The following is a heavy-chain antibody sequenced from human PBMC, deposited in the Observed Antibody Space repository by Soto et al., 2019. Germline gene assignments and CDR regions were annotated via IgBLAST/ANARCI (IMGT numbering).Heavy chain of an antibody. CDR1: GYTFTSYG. D-gene: IGHD6-25*01. V-gene: IGHV1-18*01. CDR2: ISAHNGNT. Sequence: QVHLVQSGAEVKKPGASVKVSCKASGYTFTSYGITWVRQAPGKGLEWMGWISAHNGNTDYAQKLQGRVIVTRDTSTSTAYMEPRSLISDVTAEYYCARGRHGDYWGQGALVTVS. J-gene: IGHJ4*02. CDR3: ARGRHGDY.